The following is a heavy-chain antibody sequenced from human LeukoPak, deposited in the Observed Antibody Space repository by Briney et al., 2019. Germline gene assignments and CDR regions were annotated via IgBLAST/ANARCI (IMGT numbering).Heavy chain of an antibody. CDR3: ARDVDTSSHSSQLDP. D-gene: IGHD5-18*01. V-gene: IGHV3-33*01. CDR1: GFTFSTFG. Sequence: GGSLRLSCATAGFTFSTFGIHWVHQTPGKGLEWAAAIQSDGSKQYYGDSVKGRFTISRDSSKNTVYLQMNSLRDEDTAVYYCARDVDTSSHSSQLDPWGQGTLVTVSS. CDR2: IQSDGSKQ. J-gene: IGHJ5*02.